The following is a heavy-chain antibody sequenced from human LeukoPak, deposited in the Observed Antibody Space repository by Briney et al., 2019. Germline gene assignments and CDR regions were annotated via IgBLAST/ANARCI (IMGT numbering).Heavy chain of an antibody. CDR2: IYYSGST. J-gene: IGHJ4*02. Sequence: SETLSLTCTVSGGSIFSYYWSWIRQPPGKGLEWMGYIYYSGSTNYNPSLKSRVTISVDTSKNQFSLRVSSVTAADTAVYYCARQTGIQYFDYWGQGTLVTVSS. V-gene: IGHV4-59*08. CDR1: GGSIFSYY. CDR3: ARQTGIQYFDY. D-gene: IGHD6-13*01.